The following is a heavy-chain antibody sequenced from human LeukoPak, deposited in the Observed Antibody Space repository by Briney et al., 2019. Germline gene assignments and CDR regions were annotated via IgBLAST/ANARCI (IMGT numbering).Heavy chain of an antibody. J-gene: IGHJ4*02. D-gene: IGHD2-21*01. CDR1: GYTFTGYY. V-gene: IGHV3-30*03. CDR2: ISYDGSNK. CDR3: ARDGPAVIFFGYFEY. Sequence: SCKASGYTFTGYYIHWVRQAPGKGLEWVATISYDGSNKYYADSVKGRFTISRDNSKNTLYLQMSSLKGEDTAVYYCARDGPAVIFFGYFEYWGQGTLVTVSS.